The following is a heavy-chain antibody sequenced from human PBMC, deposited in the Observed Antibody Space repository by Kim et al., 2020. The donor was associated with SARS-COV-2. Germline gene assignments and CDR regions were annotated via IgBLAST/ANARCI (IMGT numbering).Heavy chain of an antibody. CDR2: SGST. J-gene: IGHJ6*02. CDR3: ARDYAGMDV. Sequence: SGSTNSNPSLKSRITISVDTSKTQFSLMLSSVTAADAAVYYCARDYAGMDVWGQGTTVTVSS. V-gene: IGHV4-59*01. D-gene: IGHD3-16*01.